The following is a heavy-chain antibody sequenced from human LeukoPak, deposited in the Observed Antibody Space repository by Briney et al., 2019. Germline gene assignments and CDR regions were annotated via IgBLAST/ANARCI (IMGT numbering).Heavy chain of an antibody. CDR2: IPYDGSDN. Sequence: GGSLRLSCAASVFTFSTYGFHWVRQAPGKGLEWVAFIPYDGSDNYYANSVKGRFTISRDNSKNTLYLQMNSLRSEDTAVYYCAKGLGDYDDFRLGYWGQGTLVTVSS. V-gene: IGHV3-30*02. CDR3: AKGLGDYDDFRLGY. D-gene: IGHD4-17*01. CDR1: VFTFSTYG. J-gene: IGHJ4*02.